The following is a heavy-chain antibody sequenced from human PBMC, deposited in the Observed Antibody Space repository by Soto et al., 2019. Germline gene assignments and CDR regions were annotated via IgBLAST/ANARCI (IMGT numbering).Heavy chain of an antibody. J-gene: IGHJ5*02. CDR3: AHSLASIEVPGLHYHDP. Sequence: SGPTLVNPTQTLTLTCSFSGFSLTTKGVGVGWVRQPPGKPLEWLALINWNDDKRYSRSLKNRLTITKDTSKNQVVLTLTNMDPVDTATYYCAHSLASIEVPGLHYHDPWGHGTLVTVSS. D-gene: IGHD6-19*01. CDR2: INWNDDK. CDR1: GFSLTTKGVG. V-gene: IGHV2-5*01.